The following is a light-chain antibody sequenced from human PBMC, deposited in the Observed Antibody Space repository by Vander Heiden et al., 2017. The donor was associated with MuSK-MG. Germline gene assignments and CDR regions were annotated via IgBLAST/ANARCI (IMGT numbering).Light chain of an antibody. CDR1: QSVTGS. CDR2: DAS. J-gene: IGKJ3*01. CDR3: QQRIRWPPLFT. Sequence: IVLTQSPATLSLSPGERATLSCRASQSVTGSLAWYQQKPGQAPRLLIYDASNRATGIPVRFSGSGSGTDFTLTISSLEPEDFAVYYCQQRIRWPPLFTFGPGTKVDIK. V-gene: IGKV3-11*01.